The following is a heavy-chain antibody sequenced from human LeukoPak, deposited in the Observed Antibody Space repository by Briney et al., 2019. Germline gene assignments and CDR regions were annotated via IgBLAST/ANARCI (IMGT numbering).Heavy chain of an antibody. CDR3: VKVPDYDILTGYLDY. CDR1: GFTFSSYA. D-gene: IGHD3-9*01. CDR2: ISSNGGST. V-gene: IGHV3-64D*06. J-gene: IGHJ4*02. Sequence: GGSLRLSCSASGFTFSSYAMHWVRQAPGKGLEYVSAISSNGGSTYYADSVKDRFTITRDNSKNTLYLQMSSLRAEDTAAYYCVKVPDYDILTGYLDYWGQGALVTVSS.